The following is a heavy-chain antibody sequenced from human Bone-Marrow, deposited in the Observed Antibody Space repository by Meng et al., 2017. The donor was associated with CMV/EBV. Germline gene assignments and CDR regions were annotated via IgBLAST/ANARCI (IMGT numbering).Heavy chain of an antibody. V-gene: IGHV3-21*01. CDR3: ARAFPMETYYDFWSGYWGVYFDY. Sequence: GGSLRLSCAASGFTFSSYSMNWVRQAPGKGLEWVSSISSSSYIYYADSVKGRFTISRDNAKNSLYLQMNSLRAEDTAVYYCARAFPMETYYDFWSGYWGVYFDYWGQGTLVTVSS. CDR1: GFTFSSYS. CDR2: ISSSSYI. D-gene: IGHD3-3*01. J-gene: IGHJ4*02.